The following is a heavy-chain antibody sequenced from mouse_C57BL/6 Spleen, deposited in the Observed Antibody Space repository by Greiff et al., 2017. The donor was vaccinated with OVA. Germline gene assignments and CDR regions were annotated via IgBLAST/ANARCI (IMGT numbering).Heavy chain of an antibody. V-gene: IGHV1-53*01. CDR2: INPSNGGT. Sequence: QVQLQQPGPELVKPGASVKLSCKASGYTFTSYWMHWVKQRPGQGLEWIGNINPSNGGTNYNEKFKSKATLTVDKSSSTAYMQLSSLTSEDSAVYYCARSPYYYGSSYDWFAYWGQGTLVTVSA. J-gene: IGHJ3*01. CDR1: GYTFTSYW. CDR3: ARSPYYYGSSYDWFAY. D-gene: IGHD1-1*01.